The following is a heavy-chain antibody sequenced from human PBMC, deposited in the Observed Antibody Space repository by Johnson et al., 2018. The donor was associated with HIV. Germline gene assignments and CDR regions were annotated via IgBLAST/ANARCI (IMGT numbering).Heavy chain of an antibody. Sequence: MKWVRQTPGKGLEWISYISSSGSTIYYADSVKGRFTIPRDNAKNSLYLQMNSLRAEDTALYYCAREGGSYKDDAFDIWGQGTVVTVSS. CDR3: AREGGSYKDDAFDI. D-gene: IGHD1-26*01. V-gene: IGHV3-48*04. CDR2: ISSSGSTI. J-gene: IGHJ3*02.